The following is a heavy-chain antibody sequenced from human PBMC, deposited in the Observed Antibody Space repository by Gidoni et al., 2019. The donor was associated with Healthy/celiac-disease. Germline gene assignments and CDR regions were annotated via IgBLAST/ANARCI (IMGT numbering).Heavy chain of an antibody. J-gene: IGHJ4*02. V-gene: IGHV1-69*01. CDR2: IIPIFGTA. D-gene: IGHD6-13*01. Sequence: QVQLVQSGAEVKKPGSSVKVSCKASGGTFSSYAISWVRQAPGQGLEWMGGIIPIFGTANYAQKFQGRVTITADESTSTAYMELSSLRSEDTAVYYCARDLRVGISKTAAGAIFDYWGQGTLVTVSS. CDR1: GGTFSSYA. CDR3: ARDLRVGISKTAAGAIFDY.